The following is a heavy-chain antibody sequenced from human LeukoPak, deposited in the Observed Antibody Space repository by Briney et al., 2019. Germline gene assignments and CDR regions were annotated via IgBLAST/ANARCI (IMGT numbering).Heavy chain of an antibody. V-gene: IGHV1-24*01. Sequence: GASVKVSCKVSGYSLTQLSMHWVRQAPGKGLEWMGGFDPENGEAFYAQKFRGRLTPTEDTSTDTGYLELSSLRSEDTAVYYCATARPIKNTFMVRGVLPADSWGQGSLVTVSS. D-gene: IGHD3-10*01. CDR1: GYSLTQLS. J-gene: IGHJ4*02. CDR3: ATARPIKNTFMVRGVLPADS. CDR2: FDPENGEA.